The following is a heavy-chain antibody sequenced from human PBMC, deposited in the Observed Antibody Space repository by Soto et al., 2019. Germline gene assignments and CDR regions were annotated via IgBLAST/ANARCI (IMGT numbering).Heavy chain of an antibody. D-gene: IGHD5-12*01. CDR2: ISYDGSNK. CDR1: GFTFSSYA. V-gene: IGHV3-30-3*01. Sequence: GGSMRLSCAASGFTFSSYAMHWVRQAPGKGLEWVAVISYDGSNKYYADSVKGRFTISRDNSKNTLYLQMNSLRAEDTAVYYCARDQMATIYYFDYWGQGTLVTVSS. J-gene: IGHJ4*02. CDR3: ARDQMATIYYFDY.